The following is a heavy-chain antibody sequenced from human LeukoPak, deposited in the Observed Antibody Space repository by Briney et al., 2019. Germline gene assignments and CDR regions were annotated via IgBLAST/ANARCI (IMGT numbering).Heavy chain of an antibody. Sequence: GGSLRLSCAASGFTFSSYEMNWVRQAPGKGLEWVSYISSSGSTIYYADSVKGRFTISRDNAKNSLYMQMNSLRAEDTAVYYCARERKKGIAAAGTFYYFDYWGQGTLVTVSS. J-gene: IGHJ4*02. V-gene: IGHV3-48*03. CDR1: GFTFSSYE. CDR2: ISSSGSTI. D-gene: IGHD6-13*01. CDR3: ARERKKGIAAAGTFYYFDY.